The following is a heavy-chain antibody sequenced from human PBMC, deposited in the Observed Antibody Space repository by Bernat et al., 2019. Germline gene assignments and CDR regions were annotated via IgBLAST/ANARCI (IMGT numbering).Heavy chain of an antibody. J-gene: IGHJ4*02. CDR1: GDSISSSGYY. CDR3: ARHPSGIDY. V-gene: IGHV4-39*01. Sequence: QLQLQESGPGLVKPSETLSLTCAVSGDSISSSGYYWGWIRQPPGKGLERIGSVFYSGSTYYNPSLKSRVTISVDTSRKQFSLKLSSVTAADTAVYYCARHPSGIDYWGQGILVTVSS. CDR2: VFYSGST.